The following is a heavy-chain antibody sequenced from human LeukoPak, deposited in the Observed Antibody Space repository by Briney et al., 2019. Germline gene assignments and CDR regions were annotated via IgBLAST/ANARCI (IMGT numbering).Heavy chain of an antibody. CDR1: GFTFSSYW. D-gene: IGHD3-3*01. J-gene: IGHJ4*02. V-gene: IGHV3-7*01. Sequence: GGSLRLSCAASGFTFSSYWMSWVRQAPGKGLEWVANIKQDGSEKYYVDSVKGRFTISRDNAKNSLYLQMNSLRAEDTAVYYCATQLKYDFWSGLHFDYWGQGTLVTVSS. CDR3: ATQLKYDFWSGLHFDY. CDR2: IKQDGSEK.